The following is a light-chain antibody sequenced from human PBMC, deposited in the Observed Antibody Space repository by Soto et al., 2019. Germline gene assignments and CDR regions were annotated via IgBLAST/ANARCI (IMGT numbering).Light chain of an antibody. V-gene: IGKV3-20*01. Sequence: EIVLTQSPGTLSLSPGERATLSCRASQSVSSSYLAWYQQKPCQAPRLLIYGASSRATGIPDRFSGSGSGKDFTLSISRLEPEDFAVYYCQQYDSSPRTFGQGTKVEIK. CDR1: QSVSSSY. CDR3: QQYDSSPRT. CDR2: GAS. J-gene: IGKJ1*01.